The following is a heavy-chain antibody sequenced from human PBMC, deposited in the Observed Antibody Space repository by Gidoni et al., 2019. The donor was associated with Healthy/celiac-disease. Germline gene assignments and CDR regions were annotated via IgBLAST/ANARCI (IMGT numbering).Heavy chain of an antibody. CDR3: AREQEGWFDP. CDR1: GFTFSGYG. J-gene: IGHJ5*02. CDR2: IWYDGSNK. Sequence: QVQLVESGGGVVQPGRSLRLSCAASGFTFSGYGLHWVRQAPGKGLEWVAVIWYDGSNKYYADSVKGRFTISRDNSKNTLYLQMNSLRAEDTAVYYCAREQEGWFDPWGQGTLVTVSS. V-gene: IGHV3-33*01.